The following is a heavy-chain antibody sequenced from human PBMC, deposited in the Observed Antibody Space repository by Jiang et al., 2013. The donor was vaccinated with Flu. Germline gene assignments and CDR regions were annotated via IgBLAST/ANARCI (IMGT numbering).Heavy chain of an antibody. CDR2: IIPIFGTA. CDR3: ARAAYCGGDCYDWYFDL. Sequence: QLVESGAEVKKPGSSVKVSCKASGGTFSSYAISWVRQAPGQGLEWMGGIIPIFGTANYAQKFQGRVTITADKSTSTAYMELSSLRSEDTAVYYCARAAYCGGDCYDWYFDLWGRGTLVTVSS. J-gene: IGHJ2*01. CDR1: GGTFSSYA. V-gene: IGHV1-69*06. D-gene: IGHD2-21*02.